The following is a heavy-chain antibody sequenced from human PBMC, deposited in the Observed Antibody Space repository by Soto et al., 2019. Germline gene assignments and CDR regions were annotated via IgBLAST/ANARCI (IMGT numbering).Heavy chain of an antibody. CDR1: GGSFSGYY. CDR2: INHSGST. V-gene: IGHV4-34*01. D-gene: IGHD2-2*01. J-gene: IGHJ6*02. Sequence: SETLSLTCAVYGGSFSGYYWSWIRQPPGKGLEWIGEINHSGSTNYNPSLKSRVTISVDTSKNQFSLKLSSVTAADTAVYYCASIVVVPAPYYYYGMDVWGQGTTVTVSS. CDR3: ASIVVVPAPYYYYGMDV.